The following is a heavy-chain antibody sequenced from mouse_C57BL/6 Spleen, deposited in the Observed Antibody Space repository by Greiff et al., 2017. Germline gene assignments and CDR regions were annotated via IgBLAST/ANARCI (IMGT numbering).Heavy chain of an antibody. Sequence: EVQLQQSVAELVRPGASVKLSCTASGFNIKNTYMHWVKQRPEQGLEWIGRIDPANGNTKYAPKFPGKATITADTSSNTAYLQLSSLTSEDTAIYYCARDMWGFITDYYAMDYWGQGTSVTVSS. V-gene: IGHV14-3*01. CDR2: IDPANGNT. J-gene: IGHJ4*01. CDR1: GFNIKNTY. CDR3: ARDMWGFITDYYAMDY. D-gene: IGHD1-1*01.